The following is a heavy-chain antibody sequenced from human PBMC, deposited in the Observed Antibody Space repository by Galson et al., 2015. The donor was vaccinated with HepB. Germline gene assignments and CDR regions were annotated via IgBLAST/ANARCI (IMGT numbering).Heavy chain of an antibody. J-gene: IGHJ4*02. CDR3: ARGLTSTSERKFDD. Sequence: SVKVSCKASGYSFIFYDINWVRQATGQGLEWMGWMNPNSGNTGYSQKFQGRVIMTRNASISTAYMELSSLGSEDTAVYYCARGLTSTSERKFDDWGQGTLVTVSS. V-gene: IGHV1-8*01. CDR2: MNPNSGNT. CDR1: GYSFIFYD. D-gene: IGHD2-2*01.